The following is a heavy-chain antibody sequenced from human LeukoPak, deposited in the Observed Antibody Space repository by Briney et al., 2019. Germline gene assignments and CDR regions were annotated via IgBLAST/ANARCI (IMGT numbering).Heavy chain of an antibody. CDR3: TRVGYIDEGIDY. CDR1: GFTFSSYA. J-gene: IGHJ4*02. CDR2: ISGSGGNT. Sequence: GGSLRLSCTASGFTFSSYAMNWVRQAPGKGLEWVSTISGSGGNTFYADSVKGRFTISRDNAKNSLYLQMNSLRAEDTAIYYCTRVGYIDEGIDYWGQGTLVTVSS. D-gene: IGHD5-24*01. V-gene: IGHV3-23*01.